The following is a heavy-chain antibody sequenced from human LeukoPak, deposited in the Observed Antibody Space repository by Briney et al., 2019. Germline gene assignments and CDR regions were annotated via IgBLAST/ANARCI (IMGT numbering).Heavy chain of an antibody. V-gene: IGHV3-66*01. Sequence: TGGSLRLSCAASGFTVSSNYMSWVRQAPGKGLEWVSVIYSGGSTYYADSVKGRFTISRDNSKNTLYLQMNSLRAEDTAEYYCARSAVGTSCCTAVDYWGQGTLVTVSS. CDR2: IYSGGST. J-gene: IGHJ4*02. CDR3: ARSAVGTSCCTAVDY. D-gene: IGHD1-26*01. CDR1: GFTVSSNY.